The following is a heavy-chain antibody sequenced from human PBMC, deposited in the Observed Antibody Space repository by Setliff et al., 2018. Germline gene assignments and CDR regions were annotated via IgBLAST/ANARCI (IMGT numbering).Heavy chain of an antibody. Sequence: GGSLRLSCAASGFTFSSFWMAWVRQSPGRGLEWVANINQDGSGKFYVDSVKGRFTIFRDNAKNSLYLQLKSLRAEDMAVYYCFGAGTCAYWGQGTLVTVSS. CDR3: FGAGTCAY. V-gene: IGHV3-7*01. CDR1: GFTFSSFW. CDR2: INQDGSGK. J-gene: IGHJ4*02. D-gene: IGHD2-21*01.